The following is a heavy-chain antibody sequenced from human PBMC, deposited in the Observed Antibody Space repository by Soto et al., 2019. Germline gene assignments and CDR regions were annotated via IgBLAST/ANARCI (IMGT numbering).Heavy chain of an antibody. CDR1: GFTFSSYG. J-gene: IGHJ4*02. D-gene: IGHD3-9*01. CDR3: AKSSYDILTGYYGVDY. V-gene: IGHV3-30*18. Sequence: PGGSLRLSCAASGFTFSSYGMHWVRQAPGKGLEWVAVISYDGSNKYYADSVKGRFTISRDDSKNTLYLQMNSLRAEDTAVYYCAKSSYDILTGYYGVDYWGQGTLVTVSS. CDR2: ISYDGSNK.